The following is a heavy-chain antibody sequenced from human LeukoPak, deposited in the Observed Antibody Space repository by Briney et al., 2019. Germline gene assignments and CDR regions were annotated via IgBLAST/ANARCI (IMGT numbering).Heavy chain of an antibody. CDR2: TYYRCKWYH. J-gene: IGHJ4*02. CDR1: GDSVSSINGA. Sequence: SQTLSLTCAISGDSVSSINGAWNWIRQSPSRGLEWLGRTYYRCKWYHDYASSLEGRITISPDTSTNQFSLQLNAATPEDTAVYYCARDLGSSGWYTFDYWGQGTLVTVSS. D-gene: IGHD6-19*01. V-gene: IGHV6-1*01. CDR3: ARDLGSSGWYTFDY.